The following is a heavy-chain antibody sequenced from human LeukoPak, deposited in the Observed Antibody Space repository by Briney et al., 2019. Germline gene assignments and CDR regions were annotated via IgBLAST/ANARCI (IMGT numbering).Heavy chain of an antibody. CDR2: ISGSGGTT. J-gene: IGHJ4*02. CDR3: AKDLTYYYDSTGYYFDY. D-gene: IGHD3-22*01. V-gene: IGHV3-23*01. Sequence: PGGSLRLSCAASGFTFSSYAMSWVRQAPGKGLELVSGISGSGGTTYYADPVKGRFTISRDNSKNTLYLQLNSLRAEDTAIYYCAKDLTYYYDSTGYYFDYWGQGTLVTVSS. CDR1: GFTFSSYA.